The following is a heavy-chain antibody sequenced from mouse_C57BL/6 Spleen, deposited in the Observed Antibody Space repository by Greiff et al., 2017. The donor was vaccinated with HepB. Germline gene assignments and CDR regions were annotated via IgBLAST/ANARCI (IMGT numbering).Heavy chain of an antibody. Sequence: EVKLVESGGGLVQSGRSLRLSCATSGFTFSDFYMEWVRQAPGKGLEWIAASRNKANDYTTEYSASVKGRFIVSRDTSQSILYLQMNALRAEDTAIYYCARDLPMDYWGQGTSVTVSS. CDR2: SRNKANDYTT. V-gene: IGHV7-1*01. CDR1: GFTFSDFY. CDR3: ARDLPMDY. J-gene: IGHJ4*01.